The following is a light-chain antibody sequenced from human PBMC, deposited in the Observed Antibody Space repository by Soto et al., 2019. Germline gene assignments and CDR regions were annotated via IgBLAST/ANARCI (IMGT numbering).Light chain of an antibody. V-gene: IGKV3-20*01. CDR2: GAS. CDR3: QHYGYFQWT. J-gene: IGKJ1*01. Sequence: IVLTQSPGTLSLSQGERASLSCRSSQSGSSSYLAWYQQKACLAPRLLIYGASTRATGIQDRFSGSGSGTDCTLTISRLEPEDIAVYFFQHYGYFQWTFGQGTKVEIK. CDR1: QSGSSSY.